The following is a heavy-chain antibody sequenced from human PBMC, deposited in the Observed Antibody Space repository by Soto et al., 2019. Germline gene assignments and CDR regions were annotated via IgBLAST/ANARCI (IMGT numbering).Heavy chain of an antibody. D-gene: IGHD1-1*01. CDR2: IYYSGST. Sequence: KPSETLSLTCTVSGDSISSDGYYWSWIRQHPGKGLEWIGYIYYSGSTYYNPSLKSRVTISVDTSKNQFSLKLSSVTAADTAVYYCVRGKTGNNWFDPWGQGTLVTVSS. V-gene: IGHV4-31*03. CDR1: GDSISSDGYY. J-gene: IGHJ5*02. CDR3: VRGKTGNNWFDP.